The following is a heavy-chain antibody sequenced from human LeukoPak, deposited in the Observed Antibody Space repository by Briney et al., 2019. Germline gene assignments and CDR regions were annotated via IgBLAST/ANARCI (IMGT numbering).Heavy chain of an antibody. CDR3: AKDKRGSCGWYDH. V-gene: IGHV3-30*18. Sequence: GGPLRLSCTASGFRFSNFGMHWVRQAPGKGLEWGAVISYEGRNKYCAASLKGRLTISRDNSKNTVYLEMNSLRDEDTAVYYCAKDKRGSCGWYDHWGQGTLVIVSS. CDR1: GFRFSNFG. D-gene: IGHD1-26*01. J-gene: IGHJ5*02. CDR2: ISYEGRNK.